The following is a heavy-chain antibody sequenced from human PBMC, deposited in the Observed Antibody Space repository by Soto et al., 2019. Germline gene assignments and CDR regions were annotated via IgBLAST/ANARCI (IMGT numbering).Heavy chain of an antibody. Sequence: VKVSCKASGFTFTSSAVQWVRQARGQRLEWIGWIVVGSGNTNYAQKFQERVTITRDMSTSTAYMELSSLRSEDTAVYYCAAHYCSSNRCYEEVYYYGMDVWGPGTTVTVSS. CDR2: IVVGSGNT. CDR1: GFTFTSSA. V-gene: IGHV1-58*01. J-gene: IGHJ6*02. CDR3: AAHYCSSNRCYEEVYYYGMDV. D-gene: IGHD2-2*01.